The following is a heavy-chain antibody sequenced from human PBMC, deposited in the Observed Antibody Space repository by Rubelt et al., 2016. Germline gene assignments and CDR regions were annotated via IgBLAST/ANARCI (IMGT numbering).Heavy chain of an antibody. Sequence: GKGLEWVTVISYDGSNKYYADSVKGRFTISRDNSKNTLYLQMNSLRAEDTAVYYCARVGQRYSSARNAFDIWGPGTLVTVSS. D-gene: IGHD6-19*01. CDR3: ARVGQRYSSARNAFDI. V-gene: IGHV3-33*05. J-gene: IGHJ3*02. CDR2: ISYDGSNK.